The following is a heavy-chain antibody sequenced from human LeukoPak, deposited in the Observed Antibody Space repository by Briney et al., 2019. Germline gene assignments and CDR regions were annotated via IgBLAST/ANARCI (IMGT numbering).Heavy chain of an antibody. CDR1: GFTFSSYA. D-gene: IGHD3-3*01. J-gene: IGHJ4*02. CDR2: ISGSGGST. Sequence: PGGSLRLSCAASGFTFSSYAMSWVRQAPGKGLEWVSAISGSGGSTYYADSVKGRFTISRDNSKNTLYLQMNSLRAEDTAVYYCAKSDGSIFGVVIPSEFSYWGQGTLVTVSS. CDR3: AKSDGSIFGVVIPSEFSY. V-gene: IGHV3-23*01.